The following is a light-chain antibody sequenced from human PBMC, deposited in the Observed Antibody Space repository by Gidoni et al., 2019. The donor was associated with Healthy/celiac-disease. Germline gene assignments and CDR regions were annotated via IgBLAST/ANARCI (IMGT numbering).Light chain of an antibody. V-gene: IGKV3-11*01. CDR1: QSVSSY. J-gene: IGKJ3*01. CDR3: QQRSNSIFT. Sequence: EIVLTQSPATLSLSPGERATRSCKASQSVSSYLACYQQKPGQAPRLLIDDASNRATGIPARFSGSGSWTDFTLTISSLEPEDFAVYYCQQRSNSIFTFGPGTKVDIK. CDR2: DAS.